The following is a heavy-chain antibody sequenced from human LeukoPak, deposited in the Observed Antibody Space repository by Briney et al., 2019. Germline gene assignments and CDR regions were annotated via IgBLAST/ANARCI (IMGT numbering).Heavy chain of an antibody. CDR1: GFTFSAYG. J-gene: IGHJ4*02. D-gene: IGHD2-21*02. CDR3: ARESLAYCDGDCCSAPDF. CDR2: IWYDGRNK. Sequence: GRSLRLSCAASGFTFSAYGMHWVRQAPGKGPEWVAVIWYDGRNKDYGDSVKGRFTISRDNSNNTVYLQMNSLRAEDTAVYYCARESLAYCDGDCCSAPDFWGQGTLVTVSS. V-gene: IGHV3-33*01.